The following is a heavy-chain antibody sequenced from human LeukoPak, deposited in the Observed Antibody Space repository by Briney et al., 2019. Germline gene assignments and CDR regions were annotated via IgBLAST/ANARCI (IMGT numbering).Heavy chain of an antibody. CDR1: GFTFNSFS. J-gene: IGHJ4*02. V-gene: IGHV3-48*04. CDR3: ATLVNYWSFDY. CDR2: ISSSGSTI. D-gene: IGHD1-1*01. Sequence: GGSLRLSCAASGFTFNSFSMNWVRQAPGKGLEWVSYISSSGSTIYYADSVKGRFTISRDNAKNSLYLQMNSLRAEDTAVYYCATLVNYWSFDYWGQGTLVTVSS.